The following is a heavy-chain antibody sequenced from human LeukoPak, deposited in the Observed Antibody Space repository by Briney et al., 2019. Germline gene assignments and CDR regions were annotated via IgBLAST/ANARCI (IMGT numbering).Heavy chain of an antibody. CDR3: ARDRYDPEKDFYDYGMDV. J-gene: IGHJ6*01. V-gene: IGHV4-61*08. CDR2: IYYSGST. CDR1: GGSISSGDYY. Sequence: SETLSLTCTVSGGSISSGDYYWSWVRQPPGKGLEWIGYIYYSGSTNYNPSLKSRVTISVDTSKNQFSLKLSSVTAADTAVYYCARDRYDPEKDFYDYGMDVWGQGTTVTVSS. D-gene: IGHD3-16*01.